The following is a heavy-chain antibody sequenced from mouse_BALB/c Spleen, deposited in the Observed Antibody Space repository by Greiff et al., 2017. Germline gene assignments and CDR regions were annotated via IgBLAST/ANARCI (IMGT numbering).Heavy chain of an antibody. CDR3: ARDEFITRELRAMDY. J-gene: IGHJ4*01. CDR2: ISSGGST. Sequence: EVMLVESGGGLVKPGGSLKLSCAASGFTFSSYAMPWVRQTPEKRLEWVASISSGGSTYYPDSVKGRFTICRDNARNILYLQMSSLRSEDTAMYYCARDEFITRELRAMDYWGQGTSVTVSS. D-gene: IGHD1-2*01. CDR1: GFTFSSYA. V-gene: IGHV5-6-5*01.